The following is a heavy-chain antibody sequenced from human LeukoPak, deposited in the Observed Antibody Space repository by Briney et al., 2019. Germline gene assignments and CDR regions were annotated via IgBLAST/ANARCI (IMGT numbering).Heavy chain of an antibody. D-gene: IGHD2-2*01. V-gene: IGHV4-59*01. Sequence: SETLSLTCTVSGVSISSYYWSWIRPPPGKGLEWIGYIYCSGNTNYNPSLKSRVTISVDTSKNQFSLKLSSVTAADTAVYYCARGGAGCSSTSCYFRFDPWGQGTLVTVSS. CDR2: IYCSGNT. J-gene: IGHJ5*02. CDR1: GVSISSYY. CDR3: ARGGAGCSSTSCYFRFDP.